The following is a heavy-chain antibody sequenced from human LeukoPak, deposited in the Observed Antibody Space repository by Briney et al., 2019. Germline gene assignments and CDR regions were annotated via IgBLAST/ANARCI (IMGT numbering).Heavy chain of an antibody. CDR3: ARDRGYSGYDYYYYGIDV. V-gene: IGHV3-74*01. J-gene: IGHJ6*04. CDR2: INSDGSST. CDR1: GFTFSSYW. Sequence: GGSLRLSCAASGFTFSSYWMHWVRQAPGKGLVWVSRINSDGSSTSYADSVKGRFTISRDNAKNTLYLQMNSLRAEDTAVYYCARDRGYSGYDYYYYGIDVWGKGTTVTVSS. D-gene: IGHD5-12*01.